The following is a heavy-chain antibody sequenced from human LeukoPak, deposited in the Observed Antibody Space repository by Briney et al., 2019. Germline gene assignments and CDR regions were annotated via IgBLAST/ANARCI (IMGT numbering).Heavy chain of an antibody. CDR1: GFTFSTYG. Sequence: GGSLRLSCAASGFTFSTYGMHWVRQAPGKGLEWVSVIYSGGSTYYADSVKGRFSISRHNSENTVYLQMNSLRPEDTAVYYCARGEFDPWGQGTLVTVSS. CDR3: ARGEFDP. J-gene: IGHJ5*02. V-gene: IGHV3-53*04. CDR2: IYSGGST.